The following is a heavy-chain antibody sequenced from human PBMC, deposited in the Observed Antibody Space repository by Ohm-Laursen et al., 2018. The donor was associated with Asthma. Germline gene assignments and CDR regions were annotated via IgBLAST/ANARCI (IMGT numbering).Heavy chain of an antibody. CDR3: AKARVEPNGGYYFDY. CDR1: GFTFSSYA. Sequence: LSLTCAASGFTFSSYAMSWVRQAPGKGLECVSAIIGSGADTYYADSVKGRFTISRDNSKNTLYLQMSSLRAEDTAVYYCAKARVEPNGGYYFDYWGQGTLVTVSS. CDR2: IIGSGADT. V-gene: IGHV3-23*01. J-gene: IGHJ4*02.